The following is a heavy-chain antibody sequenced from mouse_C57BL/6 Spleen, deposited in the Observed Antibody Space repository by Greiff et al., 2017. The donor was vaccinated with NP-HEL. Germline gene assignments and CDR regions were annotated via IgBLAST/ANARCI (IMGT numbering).Heavy chain of an antibody. J-gene: IGHJ4*01. CDR3: ARGVYYYGSSWAMDY. CDR1: GYSFTGYF. CDR2: INPYNGDT. V-gene: IGHV1-20*01. Sequence: EVKLVESGPELVKPGDSVKISCKASGYSFTGYFMNWVMQSHGKSLEWIGRINPYNGDTFYNQKFKGKATLTVDKSSSTAHMELRSLTSEDSAVYYCARGVYYYGSSWAMDYWGQGTSVTVSS. D-gene: IGHD1-1*01.